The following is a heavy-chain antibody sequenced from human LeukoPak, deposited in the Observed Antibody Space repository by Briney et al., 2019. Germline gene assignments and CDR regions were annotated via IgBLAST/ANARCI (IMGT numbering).Heavy chain of an antibody. CDR2: INANSGGT. D-gene: IGHD3-16*01. J-gene: IGHJ4*02. V-gene: IGHV1-2*02. CDR1: GYSFSIYY. CDR3: ARRAGAYTHPYDY. Sequence: ASVKVSCKTSGYSFSIYYIHWVRQAPGQGLEWMGWINANSGGTNYTQKFQGRVTMTRDTSISTVYMEVSRLRSEDTAVYYCARRAGAYTHPYDYWGQGTLVTVS.